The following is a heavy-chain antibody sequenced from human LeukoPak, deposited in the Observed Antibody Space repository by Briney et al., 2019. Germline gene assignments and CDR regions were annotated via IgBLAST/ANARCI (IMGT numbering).Heavy chain of an antibody. CDR3: ARRAGDYYGMDV. J-gene: IGHJ6*02. V-gene: IGHV5-51*01. D-gene: IGHD3-10*01. CDR1: GYLFTNYW. Sequence: GESLKISGKGSGYLFTNYWLGGVRQMPGKGLEGMGIIYPHDADIRYSPSFQGQVTISADKSISTAYLQWSSLKASDTAMYYCARRAGDYYGMDVWGQGTTVTV. CDR2: IYPHDADI.